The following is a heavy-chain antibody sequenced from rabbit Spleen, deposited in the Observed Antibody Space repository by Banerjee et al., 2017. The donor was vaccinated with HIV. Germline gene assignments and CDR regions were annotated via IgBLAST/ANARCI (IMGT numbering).Heavy chain of an antibody. Sequence: QEQLVESGGGLVQPGGSLKLSCKASGFDFRNYGVSWVRQAPGKGLEWIGYIVPIFGITYFANWVNGRFTISSHNAQNTLFLELNSLTAADTATYFCVREVAAKFSLWGPGTLVTVS. D-gene: IGHD4-1*01. CDR2: IVPIFGIT. CDR1: GFDFRNYG. J-gene: IGHJ4*01. CDR3: VREVAAKFSL. V-gene: IGHV1S47*01.